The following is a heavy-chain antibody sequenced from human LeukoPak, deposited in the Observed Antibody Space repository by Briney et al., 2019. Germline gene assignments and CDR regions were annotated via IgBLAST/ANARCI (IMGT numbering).Heavy chain of an antibody. D-gene: IGHD1-1*01. CDR1: GYTFTSYD. Sequence: GASVKVSCKASGYTFTSYDIHWVRQATGQGLEWMGWMNPNSGNTGYAQKFQGRVTMTRNTSISTAYMELSSLRSEDTAVYYCARAKKLAEIESYYYYGMDVWGQGTTVSVSS. V-gene: IGHV1-8*01. CDR3: ARAKKLAEIESYYYYGMDV. J-gene: IGHJ6*02. CDR2: MNPNSGNT.